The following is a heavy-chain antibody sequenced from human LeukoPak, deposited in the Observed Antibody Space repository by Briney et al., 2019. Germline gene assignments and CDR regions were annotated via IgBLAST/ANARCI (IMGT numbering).Heavy chain of an antibody. CDR3: LTDPQHTAPLAY. CDR1: GYTFTSYD. J-gene: IGHJ4*02. V-gene: IGHV1-8*01. Sequence: ASVKVSCKASGYTFTSYDINWVRQATGQGLEWMGWMNPNSGNTGYAQKFQGRVTMTRNTSISTAYMELSSLKTEDTAVYYCLTDPQHTAPLAYWGQGTLVTVSS. CDR2: MNPNSGNT. D-gene: IGHD5-18*01.